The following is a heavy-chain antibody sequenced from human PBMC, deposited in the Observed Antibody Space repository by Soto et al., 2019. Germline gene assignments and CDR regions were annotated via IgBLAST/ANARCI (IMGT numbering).Heavy chain of an antibody. D-gene: IGHD3-10*01. V-gene: IGHV3-7*03. CDR1: GLTFGYYS. CDR2: IKLHGTET. J-gene: IGHJ4*01. Sequence: GGSLRLSCAASGLTFGYYSMTWVRQAPGKGLEWLATIKLHGTETNYADSVKGRFTLSRDNAKNSLYLQLHSLRVEDTAVCYSARDSGYGSGGHVVDYRRSWGHGTLV. CDR3: ARDSGYGSGGHVVDYRRS.